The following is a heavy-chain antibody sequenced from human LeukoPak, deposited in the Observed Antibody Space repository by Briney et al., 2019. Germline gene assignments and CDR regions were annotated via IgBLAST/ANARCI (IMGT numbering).Heavy chain of an antibody. D-gene: IGHD5-24*01. V-gene: IGHV4-61*01. J-gene: IGHJ3*02. CDR2: VYYGGSS. Sequence: SETLSLTCTVSGGSVSSGSYYWSWIRQPPGKGLEWIGYVYYGGSSKYNPSLERRVSISLDTSKNQFSLRLTAVTAADAATYYCARGTEEVSTISETFDIWGQGTAVTVSS. CDR3: ARGTEEVSTISETFDI. CDR1: GGSVSSGSYY.